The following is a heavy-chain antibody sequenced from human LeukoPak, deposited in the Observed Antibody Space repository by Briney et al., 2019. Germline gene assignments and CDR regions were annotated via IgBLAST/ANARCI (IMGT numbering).Heavy chain of an antibody. CDR3: AKDGYCSSTSCSPNWFDP. J-gene: IGHJ5*02. CDR1: GFTFSSYA. Sequence: GGSLRLSCAASGFTFSSYAMSWVRQAPGRGLEWVSAISGSGGSTYYADSVKGRFTISRDNSKNTLYLQMNSLRAEDTAVYYCAKDGYCSSTSCSPNWFDPWGQGTLVTVSS. CDR2: ISGSGGST. D-gene: IGHD2-2*03. V-gene: IGHV3-23*01.